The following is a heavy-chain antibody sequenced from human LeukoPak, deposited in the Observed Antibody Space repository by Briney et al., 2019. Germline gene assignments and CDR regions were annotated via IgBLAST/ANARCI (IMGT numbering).Heavy chain of an antibody. J-gene: IGHJ4*02. CDR3: ARDGYYDSSNDFDY. V-gene: IGHV3-21*01. CDR1: GFTFSSYS. CDR2: ISSSRSYI. Sequence: GGSLRLSCAASGFTFSSYSMNWVRQAPGRGLEWVSSISSSRSYIYYADSVKGRFTISRDNAKNSLYLQMNSLRAEDTAVYYCARDGYYDSSNDFDYWGQGTLVTVSS. D-gene: IGHD3-22*01.